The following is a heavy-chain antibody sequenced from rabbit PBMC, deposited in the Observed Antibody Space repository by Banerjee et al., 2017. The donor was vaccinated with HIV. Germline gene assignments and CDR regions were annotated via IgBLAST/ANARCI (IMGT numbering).Heavy chain of an antibody. CDR1: GFDFSSGYD. J-gene: IGHJ4*01. D-gene: IGHD1-1*01. V-gene: IGHV1S45*01. CDR3: ARDQSEYVSGDWYRTIFNL. CDR2: IYDGSSDNT. Sequence: QEQLVESGGGLVKPGASLTLTCTASGFDFSSGYDMCWVRQAPGKGLEWIACIYDGSSDNTYYASWAKGRFTISKTSSTTVTLQMTSLTAADTATYFCARDQSEYVSGDWYRTIFNLWGPGTLVTVS.